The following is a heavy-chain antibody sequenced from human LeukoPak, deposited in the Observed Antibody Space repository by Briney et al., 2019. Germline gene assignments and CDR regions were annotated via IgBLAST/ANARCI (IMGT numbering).Heavy chain of an antibody. D-gene: IGHD3-9*01. CDR2: IKQDGSEK. J-gene: IGHJ4*02. CDR3: ARDTHYDILTPDDY. CDR1: GFTFSSYW. Sequence: GGSLKLSCAASGFTFSSYWMSWVRQAPGKGLEWVANIKQDGSEKYYVDSVKGRFTISRDNAKNSLYLQMNSLRAEDTAVYYCARDTHYDILTPDDYWGQGTLVTVSS. V-gene: IGHV3-7*01.